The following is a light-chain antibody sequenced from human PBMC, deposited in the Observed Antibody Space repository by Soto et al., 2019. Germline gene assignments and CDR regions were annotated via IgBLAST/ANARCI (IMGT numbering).Light chain of an antibody. CDR3: QQYGSSPDT. Sequence: EIVLTQSPGTLSLSPGERATLSCRASQSVSSNYLAWYQQKAGQAPRLLIYGASSRATGIPDRFSGSGSGTDFTLTISRLEPEDFAVYYCQQYGSSPDTFGQGTKLEIK. J-gene: IGKJ2*01. CDR2: GAS. CDR1: QSVSSNY. V-gene: IGKV3-20*01.